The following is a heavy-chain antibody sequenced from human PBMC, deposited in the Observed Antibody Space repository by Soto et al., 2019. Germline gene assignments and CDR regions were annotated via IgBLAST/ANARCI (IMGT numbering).Heavy chain of an antibody. J-gene: IGHJ4*02. Sequence: GGSLRLSCAASGFTFSSYGMHWVRQAPGKGLEWVAVIWYDGSNKYYADSVKGRFTISRDNAKSSLYLQMNSLRAEDTAVYYCARLEYGGAHDYWGQGTLVTVSS. D-gene: IGHD2-8*01. V-gene: IGHV3-33*01. CDR3: ARLEYGGAHDY. CDR1: GFTFSSYG. CDR2: IWYDGSNK.